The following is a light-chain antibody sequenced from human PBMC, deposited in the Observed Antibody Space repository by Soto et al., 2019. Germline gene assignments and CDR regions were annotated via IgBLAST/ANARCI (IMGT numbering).Light chain of an antibody. CDR1: QSVSSK. Sequence: EIVLTQSPGTLSLSLGERATLSCRASQSVSSKLAWYQQKPGQAPRVLIYGASSRATGIPDRFGGSGSGTDFTLTISRLGPEDFAVYYCQQYGGSPRTFGQGTKLEI. CDR2: GAS. CDR3: QQYGGSPRT. V-gene: IGKV3-20*01. J-gene: IGKJ2*01.